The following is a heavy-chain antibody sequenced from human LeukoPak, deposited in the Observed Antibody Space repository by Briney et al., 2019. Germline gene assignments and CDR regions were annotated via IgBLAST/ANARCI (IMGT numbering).Heavy chain of an antibody. CDR2: IYYNGNT. CDR3: ARTRWSFDWFNYFDY. Sequence: SETLSLTCSVSGGSTTSGGYYWSWVRQRPGKGLEWIGYIYYNGNTYYIPSLKSRLTISLDTSKNQFSLKLSSVTAADTAVYYCARTRWSFDWFNYFDYWGQGTLVTVSS. J-gene: IGHJ4*02. CDR1: GGSTTSGGYY. V-gene: IGHV4-31*03. D-gene: IGHD3-9*01.